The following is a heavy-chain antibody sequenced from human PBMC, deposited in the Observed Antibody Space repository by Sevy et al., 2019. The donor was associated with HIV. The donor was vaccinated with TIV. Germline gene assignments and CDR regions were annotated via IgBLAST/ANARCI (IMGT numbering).Heavy chain of an antibody. D-gene: IGHD3-22*01. CDR3: AGGEYYYDSSGYYSPHYEYFQH. CDR1: GFTFSSYA. V-gene: IGHV3-30-3*01. Sequence: GGSLRLSCAASGFTFSSYAMHWVRQAPGKGLEWVAVISYDGSNKYYADSVKGRFTISRDNSKNTLYLQMNSLRAEDTAVYYCAGGEYYYDSSGYYSPHYEYFQHWGQGTLVTVSS. CDR2: ISYDGSNK. J-gene: IGHJ1*01.